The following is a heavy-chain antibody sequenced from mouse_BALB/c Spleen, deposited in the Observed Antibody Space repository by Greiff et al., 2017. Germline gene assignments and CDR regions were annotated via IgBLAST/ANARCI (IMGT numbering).Heavy chain of an antibody. D-gene: IGHD2-1*01. J-gene: IGHJ2*01. CDR3: ARLVGKDFFDY. V-gene: IGHV5-17*02. CDR2: ISSGSSTI. CDR1: GFTFSSFG. Sequence: EVQLVESGGGLVQPGGSRKLSCAASGFTFSSFGMHWVRQAPEKGLEWVAYISSGSSTIYYADTVKGRFTISRDNPKNTLFLQMTSLRSEDTAMYYCARLVGKDFFDYWGQGTTLTVSS.